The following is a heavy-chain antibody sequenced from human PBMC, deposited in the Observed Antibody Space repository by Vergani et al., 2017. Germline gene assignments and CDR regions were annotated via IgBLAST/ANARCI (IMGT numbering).Heavy chain of an antibody. J-gene: IGHJ4*02. CDR2: IYYSGST. Sequence: QVQLQQWGAGLLKPSETLSLTCAVYGGSFSGYYWSWIRQPPGKGLEWIGYIYYSGSTYYNPSLKSRVTISVDTSKNQFSLKLSSVTAADTAVYYCARSPRVRITMVRGVIPDYWGQGTLVTVSS. CDR1: GGSFSGYY. V-gene: IGHV4-34*01. CDR3: ARSPRVRITMVRGVIPDY. D-gene: IGHD3-10*01.